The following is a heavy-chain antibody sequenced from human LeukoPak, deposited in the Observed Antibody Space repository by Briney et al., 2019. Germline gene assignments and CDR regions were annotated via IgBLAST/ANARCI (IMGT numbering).Heavy chain of an antibody. D-gene: IGHD3-10*01. CDR2: ISYSGNT. CDR1: AGAITRDY. J-gene: IGHJ4*02. V-gene: IGHV4-59*08. CDR3: ARQGGSGSYIAY. Sequence: WETLSLTCTVSAGAITRDYWSWIPQPPGKRLECIGYISYSGNTNYNPSLKSPVTISVDTSKNQFSLKLSSVTAADTAMYYCARQGGSGSYIAYWGQGTLVTVSS.